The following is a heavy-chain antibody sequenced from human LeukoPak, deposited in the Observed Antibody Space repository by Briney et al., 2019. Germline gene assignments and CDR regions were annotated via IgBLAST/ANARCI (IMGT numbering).Heavy chain of an antibody. V-gene: IGHV1-2*02. CDR3: ARGGGTDYTKGEWN. Sequence: ASVKVSCKASGYTFTSYGISWVRQAPGQGLEWMGWINPNSGGTNYAQKFQGRVTMTRDTSITTAYMELNSLRSDDTAVYYCARGGGTDYTKGEWNWGQGTLVTVSS. D-gene: IGHD4-4*01. J-gene: IGHJ4*02. CDR1: GYTFTSYG. CDR2: INPNSGGT.